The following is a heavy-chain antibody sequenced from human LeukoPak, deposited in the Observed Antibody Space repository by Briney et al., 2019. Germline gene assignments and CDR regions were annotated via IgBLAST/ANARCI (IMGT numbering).Heavy chain of an antibody. CDR3: IRDLGLSHAYGAFDV. CDR1: GFTFSDYY. Sequence: GGSLRLSRAASGFTFSDYYMSWIRQAPGKGLEWVSYISSSSSYTNYADSVKGRFTISRENAKNSLYLQMNSLRAEDTAVYYCIRDLGLSHAYGAFDVWGQGTMVTVSS. V-gene: IGHV3-11*05. D-gene: IGHD3-16*01. CDR2: ISSSSSYT. J-gene: IGHJ3*01.